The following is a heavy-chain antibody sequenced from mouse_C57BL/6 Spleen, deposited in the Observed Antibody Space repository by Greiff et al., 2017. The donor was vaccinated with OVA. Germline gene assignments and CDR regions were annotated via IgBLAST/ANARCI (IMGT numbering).Heavy chain of an antibody. Sequence: VQLQQSGTVLARPGASVKMSCKTSGYTFTSYWMHWVKQRPGQGLEWIGAIYPGNSDTSYNQKFKGKAKLTAVTSASTAYMELSSLTNEDSAVYYCTRGDYDGGWFAYWGQGTLVTVSA. D-gene: IGHD2-4*01. CDR1: GYTFTSYW. CDR2: IYPGNSDT. CDR3: TRGDYDGGWFAY. V-gene: IGHV1-5*01. J-gene: IGHJ3*01.